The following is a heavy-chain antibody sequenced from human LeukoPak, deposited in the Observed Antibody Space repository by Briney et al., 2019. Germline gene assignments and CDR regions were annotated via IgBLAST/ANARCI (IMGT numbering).Heavy chain of an antibody. D-gene: IGHD1-26*01. Sequence: SETLSLTCTVSGGSISSYYWSWIRQPPGRRLEWIGYVYYSGSTNYNSSLKSRVTISVDTSKNQFSLNLRSVTAADTAVYYCARHGGGTYLQYWGQGALVIVSA. CDR3: ARHGGGTYLQY. CDR2: VYYSGST. J-gene: IGHJ4*02. CDR1: GGSISSYY. V-gene: IGHV4-59*08.